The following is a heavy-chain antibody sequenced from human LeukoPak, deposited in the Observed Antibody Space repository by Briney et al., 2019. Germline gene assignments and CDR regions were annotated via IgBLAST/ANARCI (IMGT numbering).Heavy chain of an antibody. Sequence: GESLKISCKVSGYSFTTYWIGWVRQMPGKGLEWMGIIYPGDSDTRYSPSFQGQVTISADKSISTAYLQWSSLKASDTAMYYCARLRHYDILTGSPNWFDHWGQGTLVTVSS. D-gene: IGHD3-9*01. CDR3: ARLRHYDILTGSPNWFDH. CDR1: GYSFTTYW. V-gene: IGHV5-51*01. CDR2: IYPGDSDT. J-gene: IGHJ5*02.